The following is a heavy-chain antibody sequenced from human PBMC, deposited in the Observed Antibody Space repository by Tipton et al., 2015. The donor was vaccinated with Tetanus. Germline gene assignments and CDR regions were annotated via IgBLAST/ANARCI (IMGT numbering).Heavy chain of an antibody. CDR2: IYYSGDT. D-gene: IGHD6-6*01. CDR1: GGSISGSGYF. V-gene: IGHV4-31*02. J-gene: IGHJ5*02. Sequence: LRLSCNVSGGSISGSGYFWNWIRQFPGRGLEWIGYIYYSGDTFYNPSLKGRVAMSVDTSKNQFSLNLSSVTAADTAIYYCARDQGGGRVVRLNWFDPWGQGTLVTVSS. CDR3: ARDQGGGRVVRLNWFDP.